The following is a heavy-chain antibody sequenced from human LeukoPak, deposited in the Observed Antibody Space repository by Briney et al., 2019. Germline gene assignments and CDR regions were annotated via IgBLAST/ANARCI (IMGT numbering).Heavy chain of an antibody. Sequence: SVKVSCKASGGTFISYAISWVRQAPGQGLEWMGGIIPIFGTANYAQKFQGRVTITADESTSTAYMELSSLRSEDTAVYYCARGGEMATMGDYYFDYWGQGTLVTVSS. CDR3: ARGGEMATMGDYYFDY. J-gene: IGHJ4*02. CDR2: IIPIFGTA. CDR1: GGTFISYA. D-gene: IGHD5-24*01. V-gene: IGHV1-69*01.